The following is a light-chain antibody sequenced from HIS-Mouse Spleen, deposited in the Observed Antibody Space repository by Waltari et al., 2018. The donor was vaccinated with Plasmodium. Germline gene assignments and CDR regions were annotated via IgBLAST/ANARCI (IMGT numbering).Light chain of an antibody. Sequence: QSALTQPASVSGSPGQSITISCTGTSSDVGGYNYVSWYQQHPGKAPKLMIYDVSNRPSGVSTLFSGSKSGNTASLTIPGLQAEDEADYYCSSYTSSSTLYVVFGGGTKLTVL. CDR3: SSYTSSSTLYVV. CDR1: SSDVGGYNY. CDR2: DVS. J-gene: IGLJ2*01. V-gene: IGLV2-14*03.